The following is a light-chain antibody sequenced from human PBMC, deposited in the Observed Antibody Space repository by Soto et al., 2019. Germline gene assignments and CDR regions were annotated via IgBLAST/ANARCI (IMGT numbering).Light chain of an antibody. Sequence: DIVMTQSPLSLPVTPGEPASISCRSSQSLLHGNGNNYLAWYLQKPGQSPQLLIFLGSNRASGVPDRFSGTGSGTDFTLKISRVEAEDVGVYYCMQALQTPPTFGQGTRVEIK. J-gene: IGKJ2*01. CDR1: QSLLHGNGNNY. V-gene: IGKV2-28*01. CDR3: MQALQTPPT. CDR2: LGS.